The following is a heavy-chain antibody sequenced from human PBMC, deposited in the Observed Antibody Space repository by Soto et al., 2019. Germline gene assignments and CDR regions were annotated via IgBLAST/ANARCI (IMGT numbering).Heavy chain of an antibody. D-gene: IGHD6-13*01. CDR3: ARGSGGAAAGTSWWFDP. CDR2: INPSGGST. CDR1: GYTFTSYY. V-gene: IGHV1-46*01. Sequence: ASVKVSCKASGYTFTSYYMHWVRQAPGQGLEWMGIINPSGGSTSYAQKFQGRVTMTRDTSTSTVSMELSSLRSEDTAVYYCARGSGGAAAGTSWWFDPWGQGTLVTVS. J-gene: IGHJ5*02.